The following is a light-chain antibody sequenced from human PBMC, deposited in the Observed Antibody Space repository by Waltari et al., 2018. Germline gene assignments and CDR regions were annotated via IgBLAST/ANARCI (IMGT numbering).Light chain of an antibody. J-gene: IGLJ1*01. CDR1: SANIGSNP. CDR3: AAWDDSLSGYV. CDR2: NNS. Sequence: QSVLTQPPSASGTPGQRVTISCSGSSANIGSNPVNWYQQLPGTAPKLLINNNSRRPSGVPVRFSGAKSVTSAALAISGLLSDDEAEYYCAAWDDSLSGYVFGAGTIVSVL. V-gene: IGLV1-44*01.